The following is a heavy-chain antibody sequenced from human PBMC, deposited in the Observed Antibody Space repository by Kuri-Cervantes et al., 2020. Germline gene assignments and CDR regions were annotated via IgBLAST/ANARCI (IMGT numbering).Heavy chain of an antibody. CDR1: DYSISSGYY. V-gene: IGHV4-38-2*01. CDR3: ARINYWGSGGDAFDI. D-gene: IGHD3-10*01. CDR2: MYYTGRN. Sequence: SETRSFTCPPPDYSISSGYYWGWIRQHPGKWLEWIGNMYYTGRNYYNPSLKRRLTISVDTSKKQFTLKLTSVAAADTAVYCCARINYWGSGGDAFDIWGQGTTVTVSS. J-gene: IGHJ3*02.